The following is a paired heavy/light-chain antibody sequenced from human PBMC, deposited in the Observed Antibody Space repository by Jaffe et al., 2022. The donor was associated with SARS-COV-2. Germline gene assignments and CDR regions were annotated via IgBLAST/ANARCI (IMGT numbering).Light chain of an antibody. Sequence: DIQLTQSPSFLSASVGDRVTITCRASQAIRNSLAWYQQKPGKAPKLLIYLASTLHSGVPSSFSGSGSGTEFTLTISSLQPEDFATYYCQQLESAPLTFGGGTKVEIK. J-gene: IGKJ4*01. CDR1: QAIRNS. CDR3: QQLESAPLT. CDR2: LAS. V-gene: IGKV1-9*01.
Heavy chain of an antibody. J-gene: IGHJ2*01. CDR1: GFTFTVYE. CDR2: ISESGSET. D-gene: IGHD3-16*01. V-gene: IGHV3-48*03. Sequence: EVQLVESGGALVQPGGSLRLSCAASGFTFTVYEMDWVRQAPGQGLEWLSCISESGSETHYADSVKGRFTISRDNAKNSLYLQMSSLRAEDTAIYYCARRLTGADFGGVKWYIDLWGRGTPVTVSS. CDR3: ARRLTGADFGGVKWYIDL.